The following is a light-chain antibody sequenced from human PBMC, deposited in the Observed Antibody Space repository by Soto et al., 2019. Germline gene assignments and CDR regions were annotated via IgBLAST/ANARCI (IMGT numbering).Light chain of an antibody. CDR2: GAS. Sequence: EIVLTQSPDTLSLSPGERATLSCRASQSININLAWYQQKSGQAPRLLIYGASTRATGLPARFSGSGSGTEFTLIISSLQSGDSAVYYCQQYDNWPITFGQGTRLEIK. CDR1: QSININ. V-gene: IGKV3-15*01. J-gene: IGKJ5*01. CDR3: QQYDNWPIT.